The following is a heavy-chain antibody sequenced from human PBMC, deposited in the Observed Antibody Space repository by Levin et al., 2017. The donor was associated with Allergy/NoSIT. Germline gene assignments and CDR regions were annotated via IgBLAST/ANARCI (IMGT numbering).Heavy chain of an antibody. V-gene: IGHV3-43*01. Sequence: SGGSLRLSCAASGFTFDDYTMHWVRQAPGKGLEWVSLIGWDGGSTYYADSVKGRFTISRDNSKNSLYLQMNSLRTEDTALYYCAKTLVAATLGDYYYYMDVWGKGTTVTVSS. J-gene: IGHJ6*03. CDR1: GFTFDDYT. D-gene: IGHD2-15*01. CDR3: AKTLVAATLGDYYYYMDV. CDR2: IGWDGGST.